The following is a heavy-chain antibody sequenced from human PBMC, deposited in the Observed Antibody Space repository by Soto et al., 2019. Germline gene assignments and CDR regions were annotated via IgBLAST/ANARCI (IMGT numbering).Heavy chain of an antibody. V-gene: IGHV4-38-2*02. Sequence: PSETLSLTCAVSGYSISTGFNWGWIRQPPGKGLEWIGSIYHSGSTYYNLSLKSRVTISADTSKNQISLKLISVTAADTALYYCARDWATGFYQFDSWGQGTLVTVSS. CDR3: ARDWATGFYQFDS. CDR2: IYHSGST. D-gene: IGHD1-1*01. J-gene: IGHJ4*02. CDR1: GYSISTGFN.